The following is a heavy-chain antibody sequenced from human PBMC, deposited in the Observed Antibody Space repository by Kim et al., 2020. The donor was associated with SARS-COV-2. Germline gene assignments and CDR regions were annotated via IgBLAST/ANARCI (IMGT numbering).Heavy chain of an antibody. D-gene: IGHD3-10*01. Sequence: YSDSVKVRFTISRNNSKNALYLQMNRLRAEDTAVYYCAKEFGNPGYYGMDVWGQGTTVTVSS. J-gene: IGHJ6*02. CDR3: AKEFGNPGYYGMDV. V-gene: IGHV3-30*02.